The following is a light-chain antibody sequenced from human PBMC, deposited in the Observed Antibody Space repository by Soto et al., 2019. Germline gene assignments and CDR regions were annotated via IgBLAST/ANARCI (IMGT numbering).Light chain of an antibody. V-gene: IGKV4-1*01. CDR2: WAS. J-gene: IGKJ1*01. Sequence: DIVMTQSPESLAESLGERATINCTSSQSVFYSPKNKDYLAWFQQKAGQPPKLLIYWASTRASGVPDRFSGSGSGTDFTLTISSLHSEDVAVYYCQQYYSVPWTFGHGTKVDIK. CDR1: QSVFYSPKNKDY. CDR3: QQYYSVPWT.